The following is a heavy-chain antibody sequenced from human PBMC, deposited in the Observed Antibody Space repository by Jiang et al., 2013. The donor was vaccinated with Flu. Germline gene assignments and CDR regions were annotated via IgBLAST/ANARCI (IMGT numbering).Heavy chain of an antibody. V-gene: IGHV7-4-1*02. Sequence: QSGSELKKPGASVKVSCKASGYTFISYAMNWVRQAPGQGLEWMGWINTNTGNPTYAQGFTGRFVFSLDTSVSTAYLQISSLKAEDTAVYYCASPGREYQLPSHYYGMDVWGQGTTVTVSS. J-gene: IGHJ6*02. CDR2: INTNTGNP. CDR3: ASPGREYQLPSHYYGMDV. CDR1: GYTFISYA. D-gene: IGHD2-2*01.